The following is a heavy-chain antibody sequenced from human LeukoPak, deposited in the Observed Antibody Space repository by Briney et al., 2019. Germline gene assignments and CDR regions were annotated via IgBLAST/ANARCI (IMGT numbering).Heavy chain of an antibody. CDR3: ARDIVVVPAAMCLVY. CDR1: GYTFTGYY. J-gene: IGHJ4*02. D-gene: IGHD2-2*01. V-gene: IGHV1-2*02. CDR2: INPNSGGT. Sequence: ASVKVSCKASGYTFTGYYMHWVRQAPGQGLEWMGWINPNSGGTNYAQKFQGRVTMTRDTSISTAYMELSRLRSDDTAVYYCARDIVVVPAAMCLVYWGQGTLDTVSS.